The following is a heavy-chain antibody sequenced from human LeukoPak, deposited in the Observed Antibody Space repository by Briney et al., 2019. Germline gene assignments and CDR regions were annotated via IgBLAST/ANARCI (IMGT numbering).Heavy chain of an antibody. Sequence: PSETLSLTCTVSGGSISSYYWSWIRQPPGKGLEWIGYIYYSGSTNYNPSLKSRVTISVDTSKNQFSLKLSSVTAADTAVYYCARVVRGVIAVSYYYMDVWGKGTTVTISS. J-gene: IGHJ6*03. V-gene: IGHV4-59*01. D-gene: IGHD3-10*01. CDR1: GGSISSYY. CDR3: ARVVRGVIAVSYYYMDV. CDR2: IYYSGST.